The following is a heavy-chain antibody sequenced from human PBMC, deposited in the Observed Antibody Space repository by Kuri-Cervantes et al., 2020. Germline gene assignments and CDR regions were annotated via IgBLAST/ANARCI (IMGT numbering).Heavy chain of an antibody. CDR2: INHSESK. Sequence: SETLSLTCAVYGGSFSGYYWSWIRQPPGKGMEWMGEINHSESKNYNPSLKSRVTISVDTSKNQFSLKLSSVTAADTAVYYCARGIGDDGDYVFAAFDIWGQGTMVTVSS. V-gene: IGHV4-34*01. CDR3: ARGIGDDGDYVFAAFDI. J-gene: IGHJ3*02. D-gene: IGHD4-17*01. CDR1: GGSFSGYY.